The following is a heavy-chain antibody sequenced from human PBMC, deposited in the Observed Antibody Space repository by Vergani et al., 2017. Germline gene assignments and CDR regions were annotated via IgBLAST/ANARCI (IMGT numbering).Heavy chain of an antibody. CDR3: AGIYGSGSHDAVDI. J-gene: IGHJ3*02. CDR1: GFTVSSNY. V-gene: IGHV3-53*01. D-gene: IGHD3-10*01. Sequence: EGQLVESGGGLIQPGGSLRLSCAASGFTVSSNYMSWVRQAPGRGLEWVSVIYSGGSTYYADSVKGRFTISRDNSKNTLYLQMNSLRAEDTAVYYCAGIYGSGSHDAVDIWSQGTMLTVSS. CDR2: IYSGGST.